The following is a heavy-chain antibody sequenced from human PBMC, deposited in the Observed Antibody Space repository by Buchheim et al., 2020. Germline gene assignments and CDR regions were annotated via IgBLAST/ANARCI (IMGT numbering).Heavy chain of an antibody. CDR1: GDSISAYY. V-gene: IGHV4-59*08. D-gene: IGHD5-18*01. CDR3: ATSRRDTAMRY. CDR2: IYYSGST. J-gene: IGHJ4*02. Sequence: QVQLQESGPGLVKPSETLSLTCSISGDSISAYYWSWIRQPPGKGLEWIGYIYYSGSTNYNPSLKSRVTISVDTSKNQFSLKLSSVTAADTAVYYCATSRRDTAMRYWGQGTL.